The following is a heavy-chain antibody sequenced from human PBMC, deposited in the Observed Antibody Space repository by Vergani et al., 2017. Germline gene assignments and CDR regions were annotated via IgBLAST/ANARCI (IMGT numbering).Heavy chain of an antibody. Sequence: QVQLQESGPGLVKPSETLSLTCTVSGGSISSYYWSWIRQPAGKGLEWIGRIYTSGSTNYNPSLKSRVTMSVDTSKYQFSLKLSSVTAADTAVYYCARDRYCSSTSCHELDYYYYYYMDVWGKGTTVTVSS. V-gene: IGHV4-4*07. CDR1: GGSISSYY. J-gene: IGHJ6*03. D-gene: IGHD2-2*01. CDR2: IYTSGST. CDR3: ARDRYCSSTSCHELDYYYYYYMDV.